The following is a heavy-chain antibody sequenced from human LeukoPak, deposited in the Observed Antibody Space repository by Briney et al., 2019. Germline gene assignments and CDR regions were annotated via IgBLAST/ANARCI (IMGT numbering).Heavy chain of an antibody. CDR3: ARANSATIPGVDP. J-gene: IGHJ5*02. D-gene: IGHD1-26*01. CDR1: GFIFTKYA. Sequence: GGSLRLSCAASGFIFTKYAMHWVRQAPGKGLEWVSIIYSAGSTFYADSVRGRFTISRDNSKNTVYLQMNSLRAEDTAVYYCARANSATIPGVDPWGQGTLVTVSS. CDR2: IYSAGST. V-gene: IGHV3-53*01.